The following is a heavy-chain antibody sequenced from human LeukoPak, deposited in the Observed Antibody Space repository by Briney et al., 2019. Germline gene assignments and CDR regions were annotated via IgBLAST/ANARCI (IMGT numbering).Heavy chain of an antibody. D-gene: IGHD4-17*01. Sequence: AGGSLRLSCAASGFTFDDYAMHWVRQAPGKGLEWVALISEDASITYYADSMKGRFTISRDNSKNSLHLQMNSLRSEDTALYYCAKDGDGYGDYGGYYYYMDVWGKGTTVTVS. CDR2: ISEDASIT. V-gene: IGHV3-43*02. CDR1: GFTFDDYA. J-gene: IGHJ6*03. CDR3: AKDGDGYGDYGGYYYYMDV.